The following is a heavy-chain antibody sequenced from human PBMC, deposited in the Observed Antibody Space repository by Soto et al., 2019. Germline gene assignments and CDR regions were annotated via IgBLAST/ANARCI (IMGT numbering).Heavy chain of an antibody. CDR3: ATRGCSGDLCREENCFDS. Sequence: GESLKISCKGSGYSFTRQWIGWVRQMPGKGLEWMGMIYPGDSDTRYSPSFRGQVTISADKSISTAFLQWNSLKASDTAMYYCATRGCSGDLCREENCFDSWGQRTLVALST. D-gene: IGHD2-15*01. J-gene: IGHJ5*01. CDR2: IYPGDSDT. CDR1: GYSFTRQW. V-gene: IGHV5-51*01.